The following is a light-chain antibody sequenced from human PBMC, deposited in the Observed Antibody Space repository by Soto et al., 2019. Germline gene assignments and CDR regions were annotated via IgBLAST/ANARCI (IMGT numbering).Light chain of an antibody. V-gene: IGKV3-15*01. J-gene: IGKJ1*01. CDR3: QQYNNWPRT. CDR1: QSVGSN. Sequence: EIVMTQSPDTLSVSPGERATLSCRASQSVGSNLAWYQKKPGQAPRLLIYGASTRATGTPARFSGSGSGTEFTLTISSLQSEDFAVYYCQQYNNWPRTFGQGTKVDIK. CDR2: GAS.